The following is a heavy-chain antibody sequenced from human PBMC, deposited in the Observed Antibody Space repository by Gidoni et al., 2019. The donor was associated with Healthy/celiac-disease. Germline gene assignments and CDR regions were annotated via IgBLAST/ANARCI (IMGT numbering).Heavy chain of an antibody. Sequence: QLQLQESGPGLVTPSETLSLTCTVSAGSISSSSYYWGWIRQPPGKGLEWIGSIYYSGSTYYNPSLKSRVTISVDTSKNQFSLKLSSVTAADTAVYYCARRLYPDYGGFDYWGQGTLVTVSS. V-gene: IGHV4-39*01. CDR1: AGSISSSSYY. J-gene: IGHJ4*02. CDR2: IYYSGST. CDR3: ARRLYPDYGGFDY. D-gene: IGHD4-17*01.